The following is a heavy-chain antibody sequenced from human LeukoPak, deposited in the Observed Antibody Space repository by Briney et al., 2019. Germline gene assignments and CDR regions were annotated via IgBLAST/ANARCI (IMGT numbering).Heavy chain of an antibody. CDR3: ASAVTVTRYFDY. CDR1: GGSFRGYY. J-gene: IGHJ4*02. D-gene: IGHD4-17*01. CDR2: INHSGST. Sequence: PSETLCLTSAVYGGSFRGYYWSWIRQPPGEGGEWIGEINHSGSTNYNPSLKSRVTISVDTSKNQFSLKLSSVTAADPAVYYCASAVTVTRYFDYWGQGTLVTVSS. V-gene: IGHV4-34*01.